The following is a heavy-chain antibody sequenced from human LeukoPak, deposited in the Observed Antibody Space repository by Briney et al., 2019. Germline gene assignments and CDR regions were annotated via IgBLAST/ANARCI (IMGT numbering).Heavy chain of an antibody. CDR1: GYTFTGYY. Sequence: GASVKVSCKASGYTFTGYYMHWVRQAPGQGLEWMGWINPNSGGTNYAQKFQGRVTMTRDTSISTAYMELSRLRSDDTAVYYCARDLDVYYDSSNHAFDIWGQGTMVTVSS. V-gene: IGHV1-2*02. D-gene: IGHD3-22*01. CDR2: INPNSGGT. CDR3: ARDLDVYYDSSNHAFDI. J-gene: IGHJ3*02.